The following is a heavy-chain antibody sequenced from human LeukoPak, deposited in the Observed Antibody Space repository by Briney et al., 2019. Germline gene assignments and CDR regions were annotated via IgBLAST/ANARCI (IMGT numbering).Heavy chain of an antibody. Sequence: SETLSLTCTVSGGSISSGGYYWSWIRQHPGKGLEWIGYIYYSGSTYYNPSLKSRVTISVDTSKNQFSLKLSSVTAADTAVYYCARVYYYDSSDLGAFDIWGQGTMVTVSS. J-gene: IGHJ3*02. CDR3: ARVYYYDSSDLGAFDI. CDR1: GGSISSGGYY. D-gene: IGHD3-22*01. V-gene: IGHV4-31*03. CDR2: IYYSGST.